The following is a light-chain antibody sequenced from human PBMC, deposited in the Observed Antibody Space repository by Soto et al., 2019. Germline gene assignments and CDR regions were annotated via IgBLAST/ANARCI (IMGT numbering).Light chain of an antibody. CDR2: VAY. CDR3: QQYADSPLT. V-gene: IGKV3-20*01. J-gene: IGKJ4*01. CDR1: QSVGRNY. Sequence: EIVLTQSPGTLSVSPGERVTLSCRASQSVGRNYLAWYQQKTGQAPRLLIYVAYIRATGIPDRFSGSGSGTDFTLTISRLEPEDFAVYYCQQYADSPLTFGGGTKVETK.